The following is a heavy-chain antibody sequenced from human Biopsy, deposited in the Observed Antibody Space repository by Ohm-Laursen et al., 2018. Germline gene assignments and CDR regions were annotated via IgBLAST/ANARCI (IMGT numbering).Heavy chain of an antibody. D-gene: IGHD2-8*01. V-gene: IGHV1-2*02. J-gene: IGHJ4*02. Sequence: SVKVSCKASGDAFLGYYLHWVRQAPGQGLEWMGSIYPNSGDTDFAQKFQGRVSMTRDASISTAYLALGSLRSADTAIYYCARDPLNGHKHFDYWGQGSLVTVSS. CDR2: IYPNSGDT. CDR3: ARDPLNGHKHFDY. CDR1: GDAFLGYY.